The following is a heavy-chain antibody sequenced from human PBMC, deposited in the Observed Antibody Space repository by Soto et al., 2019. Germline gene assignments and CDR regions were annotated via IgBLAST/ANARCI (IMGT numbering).Heavy chain of an antibody. Sequence: SETLSLTCAVYGGSFSGYYWSWIRQPPGKGLEWIGEINHSGSTNYNPSLKSRVTISVDTSKNQFSLKLSSVTAADTAVYYCARGRGGSGSYLYYYYYMEVWGKGTTVTVSS. CDR2: INHSGST. CDR1: GGSFSGYY. D-gene: IGHD3-10*01. J-gene: IGHJ6*03. V-gene: IGHV4-34*01. CDR3: ARGRGGSGSYLYYYYYMEV.